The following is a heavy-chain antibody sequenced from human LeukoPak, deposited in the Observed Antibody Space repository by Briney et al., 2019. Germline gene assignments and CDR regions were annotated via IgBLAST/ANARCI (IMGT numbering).Heavy chain of an antibody. Sequence: ASVKVSCKASGYTFTSYGISWVRQAPGQGLEWMGWISAYNGNTNYAQKLQGRVTMTTDTSTSTAYMGLRSLRSDDTAVYYCARKPHCSGGSCYSLDYYYYMDVWGKGTTVTVSS. V-gene: IGHV1-18*01. J-gene: IGHJ6*03. CDR3: ARKPHCSGGSCYSLDYYYYMDV. CDR1: GYTFTSYG. D-gene: IGHD2-15*01. CDR2: ISAYNGNT.